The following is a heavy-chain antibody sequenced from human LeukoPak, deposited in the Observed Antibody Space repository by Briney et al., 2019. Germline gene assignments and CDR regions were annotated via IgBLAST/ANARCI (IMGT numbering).Heavy chain of an antibody. J-gene: IGHJ4*02. Sequence: GGSLRLSCAASGFTFSSYAMSWVRQAPGKGLEWVSVLYSGGNTYHADSVKGRFTISRDNSKNTLYLQMNSLRAEDTAVYYCAREGASSSFGYWGQGTLVTVSS. V-gene: IGHV3-53*01. CDR1: GFTFSSYA. CDR2: LYSGGNT. CDR3: AREGASSSFGY. D-gene: IGHD6-13*01.